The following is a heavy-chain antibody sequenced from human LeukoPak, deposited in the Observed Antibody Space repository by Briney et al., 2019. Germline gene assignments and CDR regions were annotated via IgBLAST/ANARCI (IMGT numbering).Heavy chain of an antibody. J-gene: IGHJ4*02. CDR3: ASIYSSVYETDY. V-gene: IGHV1-2*02. Sequence: ASVKVSCKASGYTFTGFYMHWVRQAPGQGREWMGWINPNSGGTNYAQKFQGRVTMTRDTSISTAYMELSRLRSDDTAVYYCASIYSSVYETDYWGQGTLVTVSS. D-gene: IGHD3-22*01. CDR2: INPNSGGT. CDR1: GYTFTGFY.